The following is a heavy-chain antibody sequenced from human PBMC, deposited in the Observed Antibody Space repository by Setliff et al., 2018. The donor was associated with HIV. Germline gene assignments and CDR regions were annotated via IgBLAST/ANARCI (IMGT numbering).Heavy chain of an antibody. D-gene: IGHD5-12*01. J-gene: IGHJ4*02. V-gene: IGHV3-23*01. Sequence: GGSLRLSCAASGFTFSNYAMSWIRQAPGRGPEWVSAISARSDYSYAADSMKGRFTISRDNSKNTLYLQMTDLRAEDTAIYYCAPIRDGYNYFFDHWGQGTLVTVSS. CDR3: APIRDGYNYFFDH. CDR2: ISARSDYS. CDR1: GFTFSNYA.